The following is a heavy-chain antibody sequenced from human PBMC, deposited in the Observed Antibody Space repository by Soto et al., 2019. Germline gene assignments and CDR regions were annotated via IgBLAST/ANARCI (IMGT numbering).Heavy chain of an antibody. J-gene: IGHJ4*02. CDR1: GGSISSSSYY. Sequence: ASETLSLTCTVSGGSISSSSYYWGWIRQPPGKGLEWIGSLYYSGRTYYNPSLKSRVTISVDTSKNQFSLKLSSVTAADTAVYYCATKTPKHYDILTGYYYFDYWGQGTLVTVSS. CDR3: ATKTPKHYDILTGYYYFDY. V-gene: IGHV4-39*01. CDR2: LYYSGRT. D-gene: IGHD3-9*01.